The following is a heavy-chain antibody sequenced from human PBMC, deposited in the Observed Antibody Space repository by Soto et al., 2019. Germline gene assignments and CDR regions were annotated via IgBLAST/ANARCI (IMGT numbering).Heavy chain of an antibody. D-gene: IGHD6-13*01. CDR3: AKDPVAGIAADHLDY. Sequence: PGRSLRLSCAASGFTFSSYAMSCVRQAPWKGLEWVSAISGSGGITYYADSVKGRFTISRDNSKNTLYLQMNSLRAEDTAVYYCAKDPVAGIAADHLDYWGQGTMVTVSS. CDR2: ISGSGGIT. J-gene: IGHJ4*02. V-gene: IGHV3-23*01. CDR1: GFTFSSYA.